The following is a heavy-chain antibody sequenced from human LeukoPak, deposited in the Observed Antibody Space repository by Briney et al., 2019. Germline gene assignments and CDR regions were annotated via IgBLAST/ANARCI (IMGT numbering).Heavy chain of an antibody. V-gene: IGHV3-7*03. J-gene: IGHJ3*01. D-gene: IGHD2-21*02. Sequence: GGSLRLSCAASEFTFGSYWMTWVREAPGKGLEWVANINRDGSKNHFVDSVKGRFTISRDNAKNFLYLQMNSLRAEDTAVYFCARDSSPYCGDDCYFDAFDLWGQGTMVTVSS. CDR3: ARDSSPYCGDDCYFDAFDL. CDR1: EFTFGSYW. CDR2: INRDGSKN.